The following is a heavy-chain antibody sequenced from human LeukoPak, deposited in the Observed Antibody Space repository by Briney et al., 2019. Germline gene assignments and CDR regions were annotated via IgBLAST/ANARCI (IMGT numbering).Heavy chain of an antibody. CDR2: INPNNGDT. CDR1: GYIFTGYY. V-gene: IGHV1-2*02. Sequence: ASVKVSCKASGYIFTGYYMHWMRQAPGRRFEWMGWINPNNGDTNYAQKFQGRVTMTRDTSISTAYLELSRLRSDDTAVYYCARDPGAQIYAGTLANDYWGQGTLVTVSS. D-gene: IGHD3-16*01. J-gene: IGHJ4*02. CDR3: ARDPGAQIYAGTLANDY.